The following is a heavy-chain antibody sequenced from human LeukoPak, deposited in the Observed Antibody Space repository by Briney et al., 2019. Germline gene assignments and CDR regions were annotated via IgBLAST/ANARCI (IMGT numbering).Heavy chain of an antibody. CDR1: GGTFSSYA. V-gene: IGHV1-69*04. Sequence: SVKVSCKGSGGTFSSYAISWVRQAPGQGLEWVGRIIPILGITNYAQKFQGRVTITADKSTSTAYMELSSLRSEDTAVYYCARDIGYCSGGSCYFDYWGQGTLVTVSS. D-gene: IGHD2-15*01. CDR2: IIPILGIT. J-gene: IGHJ4*02. CDR3: ARDIGYCSGGSCYFDY.